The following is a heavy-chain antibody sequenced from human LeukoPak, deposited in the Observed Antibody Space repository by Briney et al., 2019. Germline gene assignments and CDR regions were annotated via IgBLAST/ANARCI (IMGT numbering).Heavy chain of an antibody. CDR2: IGLHGYPL. V-gene: IGHV3-11*04. CDR1: GFTFNIYY. D-gene: IGHD3-22*01. J-gene: IGHJ4*02. CDR3: ARKDFSSGSFTY. Sequence: TGGSLRVSCAVSGFTFNIYYMSWIRQAPGKGLEWISYIGLHGYPLDYADSVKGRFTISRDNAQNSLYLDMSSLRAEDTAVYYCARKDFSSGSFTYWGQGTLVTVSS.